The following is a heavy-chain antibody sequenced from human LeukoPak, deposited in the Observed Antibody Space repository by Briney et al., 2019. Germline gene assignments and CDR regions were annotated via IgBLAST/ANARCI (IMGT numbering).Heavy chain of an antibody. CDR2: IFYSGST. D-gene: IGHD3-22*01. V-gene: IGHV4-61*08. CDR1: GGSISCGDYY. J-gene: IGHJ4*02. Sequence: SETLSLTCTVSGGSISCGDYYWSWIRQPPGKGLKWIGYIFYSGSTNYNPSLKSRVTISVDTSKNQFSLKLSSVTAADTAVYYCARAHDYYDSSGYYPFDYWGQGTLVTVSS. CDR3: ARAHDYYDSSGYYPFDY.